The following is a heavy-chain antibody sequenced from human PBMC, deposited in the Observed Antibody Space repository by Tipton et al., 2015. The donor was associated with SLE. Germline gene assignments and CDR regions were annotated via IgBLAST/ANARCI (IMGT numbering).Heavy chain of an antibody. Sequence: TLSLTCAVSGYSISSGYYWGWSRQPPGKGLEWIGYIYYSGSTKYNPSLKSRVTLSVDTSKNQFSLKLSSVTAADTAVYYCARVEVDWYFDLWGRGTLVTVSS. CDR1: GYSISSGYY. V-gene: IGHV4-38-2*01. J-gene: IGHJ2*01. CDR3: ARVEVDWYFDL. CDR2: IYYSGST.